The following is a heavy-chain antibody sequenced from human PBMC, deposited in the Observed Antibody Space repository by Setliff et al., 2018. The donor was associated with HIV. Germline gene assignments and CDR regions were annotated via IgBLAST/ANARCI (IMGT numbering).Heavy chain of an antibody. Sequence: SVKVSCKASGYTFTSYAISWVRQAPGQGLEWMGGIIPIFGTANYAQKFQGRVTITADMSTSTVHMELSNLSAEDTAVYYCARDHQTMLWLDYWGQGTLVTVSS. D-gene: IGHD2-21*01. CDR2: IIPIFGTA. V-gene: IGHV1-69*06. CDR3: ARDHQTMLWLDY. J-gene: IGHJ4*02. CDR1: GYTFTSYA.